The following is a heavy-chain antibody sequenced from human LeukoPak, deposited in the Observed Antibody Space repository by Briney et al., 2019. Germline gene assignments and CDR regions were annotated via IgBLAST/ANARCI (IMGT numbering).Heavy chain of an antibody. CDR3: ARAGGSGSYPY. Sequence: ASVKVSCKASGYTFISYYMHWVRQAPGQGLEWMGIINPSGGSTNYAQKFQGRVTMTRDTSTSTVYMELSSLRSEDTAVYYCARAGGSGSYPYWGQGTLVTVSS. V-gene: IGHV1-46*01. D-gene: IGHD1-26*01. J-gene: IGHJ4*02. CDR1: GYTFISYY. CDR2: INPSGGST.